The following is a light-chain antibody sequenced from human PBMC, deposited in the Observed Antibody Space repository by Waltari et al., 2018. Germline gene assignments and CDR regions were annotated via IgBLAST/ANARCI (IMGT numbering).Light chain of an antibody. CDR1: QSVNNNY. Sequence: IVLTQSPGTLSLSPGERATLPCRASQSVNNNYLAWYQQKPGQPPRLLIYGASTRATGIPDRFRGSGSGTDFTLTISRLEPEDFAVFYCQQYATSPEAFGGGTKVEIK. J-gene: IGKJ4*01. CDR2: GAS. CDR3: QQYATSPEA. V-gene: IGKV3-20*01.